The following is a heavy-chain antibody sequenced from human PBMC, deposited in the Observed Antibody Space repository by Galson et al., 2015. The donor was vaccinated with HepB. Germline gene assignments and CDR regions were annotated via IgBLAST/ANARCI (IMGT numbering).Heavy chain of an antibody. V-gene: IGHV3-30-3*01. CDR3: ASIAGTFDY. D-gene: IGHD3-10*01. Sequence: SLRLSCAASGFTFSSYAMHWVRQAPGKGLEWVAVISYDGSNKYYADSVKGRFTISRDNSKNTLYLQMDSLRAEDTAVYYCASIAGTFDYWGQGTLVTVSS. CDR2: ISYDGSNK. CDR1: GFTFSSYA. J-gene: IGHJ4*02.